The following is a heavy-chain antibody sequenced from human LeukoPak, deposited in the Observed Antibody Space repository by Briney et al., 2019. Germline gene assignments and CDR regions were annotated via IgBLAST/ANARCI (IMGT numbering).Heavy chain of an antibody. V-gene: IGHV3-30-3*01. Sequence: GGSLRLSCAASGFTFSSYAMHWVRQAPGKGLEWVAVISYDGSNKYYADSVKGRFSISRDNSKNTLYLQMNSLRAEDTAVYYCARDLAVAGNYYYYGMDVWAKGPWSPSP. CDR1: GFTFSSYA. D-gene: IGHD6-19*01. J-gene: IGHJ6*02. CDR2: ISYDGSNK. CDR3: ARDLAVAGNYYYYGMDV.